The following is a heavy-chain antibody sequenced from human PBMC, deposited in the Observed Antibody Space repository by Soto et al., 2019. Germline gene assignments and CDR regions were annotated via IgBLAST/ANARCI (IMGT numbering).Heavy chain of an antibody. Sequence: EGQLLESGEGLVQPGGSLKLSCAASGFTFSNYGMSWVRQAPGKGLEWVSGIGGSGSNTYYADSVKGRFTISRDNSKNTLFLQMNSLRAEDTAEYYCARVVRYFDTPYGMDVWGQGTTVTVSS. CDR1: GFTFSNYG. CDR3: ARVVRYFDTPYGMDV. V-gene: IGHV3-23*01. J-gene: IGHJ6*02. D-gene: IGHD3-9*01. CDR2: IGGSGSNT.